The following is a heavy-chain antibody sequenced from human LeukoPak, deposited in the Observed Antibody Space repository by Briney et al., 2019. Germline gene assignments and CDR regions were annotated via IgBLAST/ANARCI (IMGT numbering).Heavy chain of an antibody. Sequence: PGESLRLSCTVSGFTFANAWMSWVRQAPGKGLEWVGRMKGKTGGETTDYAAPVKGRFTISRDNSKNTLYVQLNSLKTEDTAVYYCATDHGYYGFDVWGQGTTVTVSS. V-gene: IGHV3-15*01. CDR2: MKGKTGGETT. CDR1: GFTFANAW. CDR3: ATDHGYYGFDV. J-gene: IGHJ6*02.